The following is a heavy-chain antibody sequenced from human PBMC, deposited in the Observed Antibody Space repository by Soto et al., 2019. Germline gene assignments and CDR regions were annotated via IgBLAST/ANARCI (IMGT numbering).Heavy chain of an antibody. CDR1: GYTFTDYW. D-gene: IGHD4-4*01. CDR2: IYPGDSDT. CDR3: ARQISNFRYYYYARDV. J-gene: IGHJ6*02. Sequence: GESLKISCKGSGYTFTDYWIGWVRQLPGKGLEWMGIIYPGDSDTRYSPSFQGHVTITVDKSTSTAYLQWNTLNASDTAMYYCARQISNFRYYYYARDVWGRGSTGTFS. V-gene: IGHV5-51*01.